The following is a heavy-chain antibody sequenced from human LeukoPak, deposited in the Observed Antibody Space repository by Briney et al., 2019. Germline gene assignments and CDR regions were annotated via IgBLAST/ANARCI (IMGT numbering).Heavy chain of an antibody. CDR2: IYAADSDT. CDR3: ARLEFGGLYT. D-gene: IGHD3-10*01. V-gene: IGHV5-51*01. CDR1: GYSLTSYW. J-gene: IGHJ5*02. Sequence: GASPKIPFKGSGYSLTSYWIGWVLQMPGKGVEGMGIIYAADSDTRYSPSLQGQVTSSAGRCIRTAYLQWSGLKASDTAMYYCARLEFGGLYTWGQGSLVTVSS.